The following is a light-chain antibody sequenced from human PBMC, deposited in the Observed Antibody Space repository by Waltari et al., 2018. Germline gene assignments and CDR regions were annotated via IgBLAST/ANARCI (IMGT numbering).Light chain of an antibody. CDR2: KAN. CDR1: SGSLSTTSY. Sequence: QTVVTQEPSLSVSPGGTVTLTCPLSSGSLSTTSYATWYQQTPGQSPRTLVYKANARSSGVPDRFSGSILGNTAALTITGAQADDESDYYCALYMGSGIWVFGGGTKLTVL. V-gene: IGLV8-61*01. CDR3: ALYMGSGIWV. J-gene: IGLJ3*02.